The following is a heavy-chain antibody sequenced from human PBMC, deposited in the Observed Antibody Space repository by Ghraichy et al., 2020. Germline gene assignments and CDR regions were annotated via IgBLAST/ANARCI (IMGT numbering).Heavy chain of an antibody. CDR1: GFTFSSYA. D-gene: IGHD3-10*01. Sequence: GGSLRLSCAASGFTFSSYAMSWVRQAPGKGLEWVSAISVSGSSTYYADSVKGRFTISRDNSNNTLYLQMNSLRADDTAVYYCARYGSGSYYDYWGQGSLVTVSS. V-gene: IGHV3-23*01. CDR3: ARYGSGSYYDY. CDR2: ISVSGSST. J-gene: IGHJ4*02.